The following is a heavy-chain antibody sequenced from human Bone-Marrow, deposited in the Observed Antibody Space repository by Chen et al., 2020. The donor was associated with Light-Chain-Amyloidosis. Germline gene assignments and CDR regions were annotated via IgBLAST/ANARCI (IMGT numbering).Heavy chain of an antibody. Sequence: QLQLQESGPGLVKPSETLSLTCTVSGGSISSSSSYWGWIRQPPGKGLEWIGSIYYSGSTYYNPSLKSRVTISVDTSKNQFSLKLSSVTAADTAVYYCARQYYDFWSGSYYFDYWGQGTLVTVSS. D-gene: IGHD3-3*01. CDR2: IYYSGST. CDR3: ARQYYDFWSGSYYFDY. V-gene: IGHV4-39*01. CDR1: GGSISSSSSY. J-gene: IGHJ4*02.